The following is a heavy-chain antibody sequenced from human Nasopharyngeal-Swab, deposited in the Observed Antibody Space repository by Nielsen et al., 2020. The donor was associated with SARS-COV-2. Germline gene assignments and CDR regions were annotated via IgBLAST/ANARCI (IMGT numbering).Heavy chain of an antibody. Sequence: GGSLRLSCAASGFTFSSYGMHWVRQAPGKGLEWVAVILYDGSNQYYADSVKGRFTISRDNSKNTLYLQMNSLRAEDTAVYYCAKEDGSGSYFYRYYYYGMDVWGQGTTVTVSS. J-gene: IGHJ6*02. CDR1: GFTFSSYG. V-gene: IGHV3-30*18. CDR2: ILYDGSNQ. D-gene: IGHD3-10*01. CDR3: AKEDGSGSYFYRYYYYGMDV.